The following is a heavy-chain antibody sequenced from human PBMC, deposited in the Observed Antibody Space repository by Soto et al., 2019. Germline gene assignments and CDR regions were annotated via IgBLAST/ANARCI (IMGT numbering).Heavy chain of an antibody. J-gene: IGHJ4*02. CDR1: GFTFRNFV. CDR3: AQGRGWGVVRPSRDY. CDR2: IRGTGGET. Sequence: EVQLLESGGGIVQPGGSLRVSCVASGFTFRNFVMSWVRQAPGKGLEWVSAIRGTGGETFYADSVKGRFTISRDNSKNTLYLQTNSLRDGDTALYFCAQGRGWGVVRPSRDYWGQGTLVTVSS. D-gene: IGHD3-16*01. V-gene: IGHV3-23*01.